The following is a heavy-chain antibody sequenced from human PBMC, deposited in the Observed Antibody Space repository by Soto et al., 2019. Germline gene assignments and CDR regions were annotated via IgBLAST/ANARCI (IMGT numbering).Heavy chain of an antibody. CDR2: ISPNTGNT. Sequence: QVQLVQSGPEVKKPGASVKVSCKASGYIFTKYGISWIRQAPGQGLEWMGWISPNTGNTDSAQSFQGRVTLTTDTSTSTAYMDLRSLTSDDTAVYYCARVTYSKSVGGPAWFGPWGQGSLVTVSS. CDR3: ARVTYSKSVGGPAWFGP. J-gene: IGHJ5*02. V-gene: IGHV1-18*01. D-gene: IGHD5-12*01. CDR1: GYIFTKYG.